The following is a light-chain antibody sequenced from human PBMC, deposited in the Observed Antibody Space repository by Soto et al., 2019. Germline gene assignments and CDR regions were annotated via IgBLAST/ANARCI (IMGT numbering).Light chain of an antibody. CDR2: GAS. V-gene: IGKV3-15*01. Sequence: ELVTTHSPATLSVSPGEGVTLSCRASQSVTNKLAWYQQKPGQSPRLLIFGASNRATGIPAMFSGSGSGTEFTLTINSLQSEDFTVYYCQQYQSWPITFGQGTRLEIK. CDR1: QSVTNK. CDR3: QQYQSWPIT. J-gene: IGKJ5*01.